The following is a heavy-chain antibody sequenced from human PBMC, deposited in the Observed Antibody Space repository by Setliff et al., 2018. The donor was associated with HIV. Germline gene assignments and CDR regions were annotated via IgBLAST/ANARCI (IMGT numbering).Heavy chain of an antibody. CDR2: IYYSGRT. CDR1: GDSITSGGFY. Sequence: PSETLSLTCTVSGDSITSGGFYCNWFRQHPGKGLEWIGWIYYSGRTKYNPSLESRVTISVDTSKNQFSLKLSSVTAADTAVYYCARRGATVTLYYYYYYMDAWGKGTTVTVSS. V-gene: IGHV4-31*03. J-gene: IGHJ6*03. CDR3: ARRGATVTLYYYYYYMDA. D-gene: IGHD4-17*01.